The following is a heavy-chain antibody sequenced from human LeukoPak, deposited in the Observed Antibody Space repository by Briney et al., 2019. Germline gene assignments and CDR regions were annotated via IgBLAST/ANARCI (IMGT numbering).Heavy chain of an antibody. CDR1: GYTFTGYY. Sequence: ASVKVSCKASGYTFTGYYMHWVRQAPGQGLEWMGWINPNSGGTNYAQKFQGRVTMTRDTSISTAYMELSRLRSDDTAVDYCARTSGEQWLEAFDIWGQGTMVTVSS. CDR2: INPNSGGT. V-gene: IGHV1-2*02. CDR3: ARTSGEQWLEAFDI. J-gene: IGHJ3*02. D-gene: IGHD6-19*01.